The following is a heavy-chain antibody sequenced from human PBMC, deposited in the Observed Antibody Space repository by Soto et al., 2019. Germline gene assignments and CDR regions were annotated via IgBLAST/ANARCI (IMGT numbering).Heavy chain of an antibody. CDR1: GFTFSSYW. CDR3: ARAYAGGYDYYFDY. D-gene: IGHD5-12*01. CDR2: IKQDGSEK. J-gene: IGHJ4*02. Sequence: EVQLVESGGGLVQPGGSLRLSCAASGFTFSSYWMSWVRQAPGKGLEWVANIKQDGSEKYYVDSVKGRFTISRDNAKNSLYRQMNSLRAEDTAVYYCARAYAGGYDYYFDYWGQGTLVTVSS. V-gene: IGHV3-7*01.